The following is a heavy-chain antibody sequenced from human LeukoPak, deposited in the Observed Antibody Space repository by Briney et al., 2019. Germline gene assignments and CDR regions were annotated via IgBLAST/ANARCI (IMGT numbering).Heavy chain of an antibody. Sequence: SETLSLTCTVSGDSIISGGYCWSWIRQHPGKGLEWIGYICHSGNTYYNPSLKSRVTISVDTSKNQFSLKLSSVTAADTAVYYCARVMRITMIVGGWGAFDIWGQGTMVTVSS. CDR3: ARVMRITMIVGGWGAFDI. CDR2: ICHSGNT. CDR1: GDSIISGGYC. V-gene: IGHV4-31*03. J-gene: IGHJ3*02. D-gene: IGHD3-22*01.